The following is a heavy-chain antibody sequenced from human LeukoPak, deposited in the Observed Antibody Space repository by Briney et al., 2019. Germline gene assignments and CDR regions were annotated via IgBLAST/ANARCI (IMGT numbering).Heavy chain of an antibody. CDR3: ARRQGCSSTSCPPDY. V-gene: IGHV5-51*01. CDR1: GYSFNTYW. D-gene: IGHD2-2*01. Sequence: PGESLKISCRGSGYSFNTYWIGWVRQMPGIGLEWMGIIYPGDSDTRYSPSFQGQVTMSADKSINTAYLQWSSLKASDTAMYYCARRQGCSSTSCPPDYWGQGTLVTVSS. CDR2: IYPGDSDT. J-gene: IGHJ4*02.